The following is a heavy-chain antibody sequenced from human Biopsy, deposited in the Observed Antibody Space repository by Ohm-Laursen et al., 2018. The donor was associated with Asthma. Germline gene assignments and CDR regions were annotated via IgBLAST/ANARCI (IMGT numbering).Heavy chain of an antibody. CDR1: GFSFSNYG. Sequence: SLRLSCAASGFSFSNYGMYWVRQAPGKGLEWVAVISFDGTNRNYTNSVKGRFTISRDNSMNTLHLEMNSLRAADTAVYFCAKEVFPGWELRRGPDSWGQGTLITVSS. CDR3: AKEVFPGWELRRGPDS. J-gene: IGHJ4*02. V-gene: IGHV3-30*18. CDR2: ISFDGTNR. D-gene: IGHD1-26*01.